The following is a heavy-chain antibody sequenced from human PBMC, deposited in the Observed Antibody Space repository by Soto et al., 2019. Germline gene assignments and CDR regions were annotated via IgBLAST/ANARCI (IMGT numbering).Heavy chain of an antibody. J-gene: IGHJ4*02. CDR3: AKDRDYSSSGFLGGVY. V-gene: IGHV3-64*02. D-gene: IGHD5-18*01. Sequence: GGSLRLSCVASGFTFSSYPMHWVRQAPGKGPEYVSGISGNGVSTYYADSVKGKFTISRDNSNNTLYLQMDILRAEDTAMYYCAKDRDYSSSGFLGGVYWGQGTLVTVSS. CDR1: GFTFSSYP. CDR2: ISGNGVST.